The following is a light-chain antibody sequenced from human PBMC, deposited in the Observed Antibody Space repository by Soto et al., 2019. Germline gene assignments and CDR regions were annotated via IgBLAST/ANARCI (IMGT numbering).Light chain of an antibody. V-gene: IGLV4-69*01. J-gene: IGLJ3*02. CDR1: SGHSNYA. CDR3: QTWGTGIVV. Sequence: QSVLTQSPSASASLGASVKLTCTLSSGHSNYAIAWHQQQPEKGPRYLMKLNGDGSHSKGDGIPDRFSGSSSGAERYLTISSLQSEDEADYYCQTWGTGIVVFGGGTQLTVL. CDR2: LNGDGSH.